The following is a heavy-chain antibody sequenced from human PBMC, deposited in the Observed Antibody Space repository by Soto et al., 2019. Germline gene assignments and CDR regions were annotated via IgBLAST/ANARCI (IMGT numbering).Heavy chain of an antibody. J-gene: IGHJ4*02. Sequence: EVQLLESGGGLVQPGGSLRLSCAASAFTFSSYAMSWVRQSPGKGLEWVSGISGSGISTYYADSVKGRFSISRDNSKTTLYLQMDNLRAEDTAVYYCAREPGAITVAGNFDYWGQGTLVNVSS. CDR3: AREPGAITVAGNFDY. V-gene: IGHV3-23*01. D-gene: IGHD6-19*01. CDR2: ISGSGIST. CDR1: AFTFSSYA.